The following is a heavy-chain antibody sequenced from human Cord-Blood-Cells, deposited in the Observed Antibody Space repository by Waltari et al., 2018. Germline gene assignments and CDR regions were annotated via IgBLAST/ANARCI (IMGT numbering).Heavy chain of an antibody. CDR3: ARDDSSSWYDY. Sequence: QVQLVQFGAEVTNPGSSVMVSCKASGVTSTSYAINLVRQAPGQGLEWMGGIIPIFGTANYAQKFQGRVTITADESTSTAYMELSSLRSEDTAVYYCARDDSSSWYDYWGQGTLVTVSS. J-gene: IGHJ4*02. CDR2: IIPIFGTA. CDR1: GVTSTSYA. D-gene: IGHD6-13*01. V-gene: IGHV1-69*01.